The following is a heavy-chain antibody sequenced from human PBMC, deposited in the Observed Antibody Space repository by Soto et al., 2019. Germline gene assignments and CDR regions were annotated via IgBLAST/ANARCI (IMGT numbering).Heavy chain of an antibody. V-gene: IGHV4-59*08. Sequence: SETLSLTCTVSGGSISSYYWSWIRQPPGKGLEWIGYIYYSGSTNYNPSLKSRVTISVDTSKNQFSLKLGCVSAADTAVYYCARWYGYSFDYWGQGTLVPVSS. CDR3: ARWYGYSFDY. D-gene: IGHD1-1*01. J-gene: IGHJ4*01. CDR2: IYYSGST. CDR1: GGSISSYY.